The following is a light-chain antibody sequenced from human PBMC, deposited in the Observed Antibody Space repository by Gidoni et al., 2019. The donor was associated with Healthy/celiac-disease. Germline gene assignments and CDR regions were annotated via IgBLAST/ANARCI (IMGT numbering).Light chain of an antibody. J-gene: IGKJ5*01. CDR3: QQYNSWTPIT. Sequence: EIVMTQSPATLSLSPGERVTLSCRASQNINSDLAWYQQKPGQAPRLIIYGASTRDTGIPARYRVSGSGTDFTLTIGSLQSEDFAVYYCQQYNSWTPITFGQGTRLEIK. V-gene: IGKV3-15*01. CDR1: QNINSD. CDR2: GAS.